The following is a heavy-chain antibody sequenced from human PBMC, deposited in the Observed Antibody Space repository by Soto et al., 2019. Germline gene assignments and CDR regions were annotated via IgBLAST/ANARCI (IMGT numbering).Heavy chain of an antibody. CDR3: ARQRADYGDYLWYFDL. J-gene: IGHJ2*01. Sequence: QVQLQESGPGLVKPSETLSLTCTVSGGSISSYYWSWIRQPPGKGLEWIGYIYYSGSTNYNPSLKSRVTISVDPSKNQFSLKLSSVTAADTAVYYCARQRADYGDYLWYFDLWGRGTLVTVSS. D-gene: IGHD4-17*01. CDR2: IYYSGST. CDR1: GGSISSYY. V-gene: IGHV4-59*08.